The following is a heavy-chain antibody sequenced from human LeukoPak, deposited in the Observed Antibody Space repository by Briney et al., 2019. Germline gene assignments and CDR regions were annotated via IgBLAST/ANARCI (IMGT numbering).Heavy chain of an antibody. CDR3: ARDQPGYYDSSGYDTTKGGFDY. CDR2: TYYRSKWYN. Sequence: SQTLPLTCAISGDSVSSNSAAWNWTRQSPSRGLEWLGRTYYRSKWYNDYAVSVKSRITINPDTSKNQFSLQLNSVTPEDTAVYYCARDQPGYYDSSGYDTTKGGFDYWGQGTLVTVSS. CDR1: GDSVSSNSAA. V-gene: IGHV6-1*01. J-gene: IGHJ4*02. D-gene: IGHD3-22*01.